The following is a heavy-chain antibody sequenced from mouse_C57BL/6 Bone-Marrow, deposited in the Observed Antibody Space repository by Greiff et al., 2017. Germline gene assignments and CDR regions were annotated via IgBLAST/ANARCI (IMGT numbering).Heavy chain of an antibody. CDR3: ARDDYDWFAY. CDR2: ISSGSSTI. V-gene: IGHV5-17*01. D-gene: IGHD2-4*01. CDR1: GFTFSDYG. Sequence: EVQLQEPGGGLVKPGGSLKLSCAASGFTFSDYGMHWVRQAPEKGLEWVAYISSGSSTIYYADTVKGRFTISRDNAKNTLFLQMTSLRSEDTAMYYCARDDYDWFAYWGQGTLVTVSA. J-gene: IGHJ3*01.